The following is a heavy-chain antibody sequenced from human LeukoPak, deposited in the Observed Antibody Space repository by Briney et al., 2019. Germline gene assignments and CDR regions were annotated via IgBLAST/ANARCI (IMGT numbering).Heavy chain of an antibody. J-gene: IGHJ4*02. CDR1: GGSISSYY. CDR2: IYYSGTT. Sequence: SETLSLTCTVYGGSISSYYWSWIRQPPGKGLEWIGYIYYSGTTNYNPSLKSRVTISVDTSKNQFSLKLSSVTAADTAVYYCARGVYIAAAQHGYWGQGTLVTVSS. D-gene: IGHD6-13*01. V-gene: IGHV4-59*01. CDR3: ARGVYIAAAQHGY.